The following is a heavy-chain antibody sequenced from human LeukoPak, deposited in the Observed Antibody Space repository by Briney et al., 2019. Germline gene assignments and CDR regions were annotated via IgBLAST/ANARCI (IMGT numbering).Heavy chain of an antibody. Sequence: GGSLRLSCAASGFTFSSYEMNWVRQAPGKGLEWISYISNSGTIMYYADSVKGRFTISRDDAKSSLYLQLNSLRAEDTAVYYCTLVPLGWGQGTLVTVSS. CDR1: GFTFSSYE. CDR3: TLVPLG. V-gene: IGHV3-48*03. D-gene: IGHD2-8*02. J-gene: IGHJ4*02. CDR2: ISNSGTIM.